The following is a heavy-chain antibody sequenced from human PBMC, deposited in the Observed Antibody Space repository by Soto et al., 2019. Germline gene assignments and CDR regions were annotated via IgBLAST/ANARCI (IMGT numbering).Heavy chain of an antibody. CDR1: GGSFSGYY. D-gene: IGHD2-21*02. CDR2: INHSGST. Sequence: LETLPHTCTVYGGSFSGYYWSWIRQPPGKGLEWIGEINHSGSTNYNPSLKSRVTISVDTSKNQFSLKLSSVTAADTAVYYCARGVYCGGDCYHYYYYGMDVWGQGTTVTVSS. V-gene: IGHV4-34*01. CDR3: ARGVYCGGDCYHYYYYGMDV. J-gene: IGHJ6*02.